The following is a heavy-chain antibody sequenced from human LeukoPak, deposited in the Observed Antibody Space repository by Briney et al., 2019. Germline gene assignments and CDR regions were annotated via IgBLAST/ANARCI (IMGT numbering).Heavy chain of an antibody. CDR3: TKETLTRAFDI. J-gene: IGHJ3*02. V-gene: IGHV3-15*01. D-gene: IGHD4-17*01. CDR1: GFTFSNAW. Sequence: GGSLRLSCAASGFTFSNAWMSWVRQAPGKGREWVGRIKSKTDGGTTDYAAPVKGRFTISRDDSKNTLYLQMNRLKTEDTAVYYCTKETLTRAFDIWGQGTMVTVSS. CDR2: IKSKTDGGTT.